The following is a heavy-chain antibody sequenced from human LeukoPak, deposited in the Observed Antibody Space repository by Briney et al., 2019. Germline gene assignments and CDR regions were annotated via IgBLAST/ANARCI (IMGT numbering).Heavy chain of an antibody. V-gene: IGHV3-7*01. CDR3: ARDYDFWSGYFRHTLFDY. D-gene: IGHD3-3*01. CDR1: GFTFRSYW. CDR2: IKQDGSEK. J-gene: IGHJ4*02. Sequence: GGSLRLSCEGSGFTFRSYWMSWVRQAPGKGLEWVANIKQDGSEKYYVDSVKGRFTISRDNAKNSLYLQMNSLRAEDTAVYHCARDYDFWSGYFRHTLFDYWGQGTLVTVSS.